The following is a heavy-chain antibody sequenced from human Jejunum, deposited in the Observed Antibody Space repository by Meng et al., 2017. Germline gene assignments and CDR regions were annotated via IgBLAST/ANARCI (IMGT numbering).Heavy chain of an antibody. CDR1: GDSISSSYW. J-gene: IGHJ1*01. V-gene: IGHV4-4*02. Sequence: VQLQESGPGLVKPWGTPSLTCAVSGDSISSSYWWSWVRQSPGKGLEWIGEIYHSGTTNYNPSLKSRVTLSVDKSKNQFSLNLSSVTAADTAVYFCARDFEALNGVWGQGTLVTVSS. CDR3: ARDFEALNGV. D-gene: IGHD2-8*01. CDR2: IYHSGTT.